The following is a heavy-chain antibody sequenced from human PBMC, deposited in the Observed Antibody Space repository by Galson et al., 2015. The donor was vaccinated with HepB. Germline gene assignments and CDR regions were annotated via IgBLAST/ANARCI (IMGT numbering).Heavy chain of an antibody. CDR3: ATGRVVAGGLGATGVEFDY. CDR2: FDPEDGET. CDR1: GYTLTDLS. V-gene: IGHV1-24*01. Sequence: SVKVSCTVSGYTLTDLSMHWVRQAPGKGLEWMGGFDPEDGETIYAETFQGRVTMTEDTSTDTAYMQLSSLRSEDTAVYYCATGRVVAGGLGATGVEFDYWGQGTLVTVSS. D-gene: IGHD1-26*01. J-gene: IGHJ4*02.